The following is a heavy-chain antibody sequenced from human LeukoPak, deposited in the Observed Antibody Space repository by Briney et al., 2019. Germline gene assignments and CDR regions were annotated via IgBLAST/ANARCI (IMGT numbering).Heavy chain of an antibody. D-gene: IGHD3-10*01. CDR3: ARSPGSGSYMFDY. V-gene: IGHV4-4*07. Sequence: PSETLSLTCTVSGGSISSYYWSWIRQPAGKGLEWIGSIYHSGSTYYNPSLKSRVTISVDTSKNQFSLKLSSVTAADTAVYYCARSPGSGSYMFDYWGQGTLVTVSS. J-gene: IGHJ4*02. CDR2: IYHSGST. CDR1: GGSISSYY.